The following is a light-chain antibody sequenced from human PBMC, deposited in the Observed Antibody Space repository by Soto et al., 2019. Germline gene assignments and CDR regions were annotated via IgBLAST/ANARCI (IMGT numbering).Light chain of an antibody. Sequence: EIVMTQSPATLSVSPGERATLSCRASQSVGSNLAWYQQKPGQAPRLLIYGASTRATGIPARFSGSGSGTEFTLTISSLQSEDFAVYYCQQYNNWPFPSWTFDQGTKVEIK. CDR2: GAS. V-gene: IGKV3-15*01. J-gene: IGKJ1*01. CDR3: QQYNNWPFPSWT. CDR1: QSVGSN.